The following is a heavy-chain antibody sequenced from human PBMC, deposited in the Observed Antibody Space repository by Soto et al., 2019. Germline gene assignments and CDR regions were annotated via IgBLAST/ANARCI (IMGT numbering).Heavy chain of an antibody. CDR2: ISGSGGST. CDR3: AKCQYYYDSSGYPYY. CDR1: GFTFSSYA. J-gene: IGHJ4*02. V-gene: IGHV3-23*01. Sequence: GGSLRLYCAASGFTFSSYAMSLVREAPGKGLEWVSAISGSGGSTYYADSVKGRFTISRDNSKNTLYLQMNSLRAEDTAVYYCAKCQYYYDSSGYPYYWGQGTLVTVSS. D-gene: IGHD3-22*01.